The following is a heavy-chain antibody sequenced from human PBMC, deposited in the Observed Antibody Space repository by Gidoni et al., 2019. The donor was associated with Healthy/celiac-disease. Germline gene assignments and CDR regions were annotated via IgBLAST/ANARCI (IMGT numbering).Heavy chain of an antibody. CDR2: IRSKANSYAT. CDR3: TRPITMVRGVIPASDY. V-gene: IGHV3-73*02. CDR1: GFPFSGSA. J-gene: IGHJ4*02. D-gene: IGHD3-10*01. Sequence: EVQLVESGGGLVQPGGSLKLSCAASGFPFSGSAMHWVRQASGKGLEWVGRIRSKANSYATAYAASVKGRFTISRDDSKNTAYLQMNSLKTEDTAVYYCTRPITMVRGVIPASDYWGQGTLVTVSS.